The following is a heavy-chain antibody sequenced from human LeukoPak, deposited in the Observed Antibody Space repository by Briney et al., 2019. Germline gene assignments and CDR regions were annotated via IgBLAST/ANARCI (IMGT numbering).Heavy chain of an antibody. J-gene: IGHJ2*01. CDR3: AKETIQLWQTSYWYFDL. Sequence: ASVKVSCEASGYTFTSYDINWVRQATGQGLEWMGWMNPNSGNTGYAQKFQGRVTMTRNTSISTAYMELSSLRSEDTAVYYCAKETIQLWQTSYWYFDLWGRGTLVTVSS. D-gene: IGHD5-18*01. CDR2: MNPNSGNT. V-gene: IGHV1-8*01. CDR1: GYTFTSYD.